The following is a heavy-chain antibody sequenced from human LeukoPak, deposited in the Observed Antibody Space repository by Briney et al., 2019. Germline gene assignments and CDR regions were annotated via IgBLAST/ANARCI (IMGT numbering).Heavy chain of an antibody. Sequence: GGSLRLSCAASGFTFSSYWMSWVRQAPGKGLEWVANIKQDGSEKYYVDSVKGRFTISRDNAKNSLYLQMNSLRAEDAAVYYCARRRYSGSSQHFDYWGQGTLVTVSS. D-gene: IGHD1-26*01. CDR3: ARRRYSGSSQHFDY. CDR2: IKQDGSEK. J-gene: IGHJ4*02. CDR1: GFTFSSYW. V-gene: IGHV3-7*01.